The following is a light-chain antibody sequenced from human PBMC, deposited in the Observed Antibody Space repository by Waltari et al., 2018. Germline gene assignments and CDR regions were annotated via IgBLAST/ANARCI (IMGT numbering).Light chain of an antibody. Sequence: IVMTHSPDSLAVSLGERATLHCKYSQSVLYRSNNKNFFAWYQQRPGQSPKLLIYWSSTRESGVPDRFSGSGSGTDFTLTISSLQAEDVAVYYCQQYYTTPPTFGPGTKVDIK. CDR2: WSS. V-gene: IGKV4-1*01. J-gene: IGKJ3*01. CDR1: QSVLYRSNNKNF. CDR3: QQYYTTPPT.